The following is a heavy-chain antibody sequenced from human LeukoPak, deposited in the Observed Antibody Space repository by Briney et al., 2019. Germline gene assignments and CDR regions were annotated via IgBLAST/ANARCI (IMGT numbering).Heavy chain of an antibody. D-gene: IGHD5-24*01. J-gene: IGHJ4*02. Sequence: GGSLRLSCAASGFTFSSYTMNWVRQAPGKGLEWVSSISSGSTYIYYADSVKGRFTISRDNAKNSLYLQMNSLRTEDTAVYYCAKDRWLQGYFDYWGQGTLVTVSS. CDR1: GFTFSSYT. V-gene: IGHV3-21*01. CDR2: ISSGSTYI. CDR3: AKDRWLQGYFDY.